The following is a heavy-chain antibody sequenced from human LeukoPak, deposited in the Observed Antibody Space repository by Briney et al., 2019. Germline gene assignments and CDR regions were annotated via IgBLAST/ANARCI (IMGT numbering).Heavy chain of an antibody. CDR3: AIDSGRVDP. CDR1: GGSISSYY. CDR2: IYYTGST. Sequence: SETLSLTCTVSGGSISSYYWSWIRQPPGKGLEWIGYIYYTGSTNYNPSLKSRVTMSVDTSKNQFSLKLSSVTAADTAVYYCAIDSGRVDPWGQGTLVTVSS. D-gene: IGHD3-10*01. J-gene: IGHJ5*02. V-gene: IGHV4-59*01.